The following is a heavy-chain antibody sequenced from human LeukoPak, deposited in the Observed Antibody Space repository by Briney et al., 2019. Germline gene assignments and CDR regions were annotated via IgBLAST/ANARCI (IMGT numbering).Heavy chain of an antibody. CDR2: IKQDGSEK. CDR1: GFMFSRYW. D-gene: IGHD3-16*01. V-gene: IGHV3-7*01. Sequence: GGSLRLSCAASGFMFSRYWMSWVRQAPGKGLEWVANIKQDGSEKYYVDSVKGRFTISRDNAKNSLYLQMNSLRAEDTAVYYCASDKLLPGVGGEGAFDIWGQGTMVTVSS. J-gene: IGHJ3*02. CDR3: ASDKLLPGVGGEGAFDI.